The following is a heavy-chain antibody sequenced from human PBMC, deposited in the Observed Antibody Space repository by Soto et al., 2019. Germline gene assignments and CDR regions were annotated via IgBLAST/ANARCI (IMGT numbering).Heavy chain of an antibody. D-gene: IGHD3-16*01. CDR3: AEDGGSYYYYYYGMDV. V-gene: IGHV3-23*01. CDR1: GFTFSSYA. Sequence: GGSLRLSCAASGFTFSSYAMSWVSQAPGKGLEWVSAISGSGGSTYYADSVKGRFTISRDNSKNTLYLQMNSLRAEDTAVCYCAEDGGSYYYYYYGMDVWGQGTTVTVSS. CDR2: ISGSGGST. J-gene: IGHJ6*02.